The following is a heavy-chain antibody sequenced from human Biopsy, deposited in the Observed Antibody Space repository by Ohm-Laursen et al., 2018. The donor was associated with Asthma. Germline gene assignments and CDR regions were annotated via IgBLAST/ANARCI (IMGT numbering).Heavy chain of an antibody. Sequence: SDTLSLTCSLSSGSGGYMRSGNYYWGWIRQPPGKGLEWMGSISYTGSAYHNPSLKSRVTISVDTSKNHFSLKLSSVTAADTAVYYCARHWDWGSFFDYWGQGTPVTVSS. J-gene: IGHJ4*02. CDR2: ISYTGSA. CDR1: SGSGGYMRSGNYY. V-gene: IGHV4-39*01. CDR3: ARHWDWGSFFDY. D-gene: IGHD7-27*01.